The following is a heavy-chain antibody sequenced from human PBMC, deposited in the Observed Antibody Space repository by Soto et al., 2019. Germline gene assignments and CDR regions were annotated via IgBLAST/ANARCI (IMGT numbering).Heavy chain of an antibody. V-gene: IGHV3-7*05. D-gene: IGHD6-13*01. J-gene: IGHJ3*02. CDR2: INRDGSKK. CDR1: GFTLSAYW. CDR3: ARDVFPGSSSWYLDAFDI. Sequence: EVQLEESGGDLVQPGGSLRLSCAASGFTLSAYWMTWVRQAPGKGLEWVANINRDGSKKSYLDSVRGRFTISRDNVGNSLYLQMDSLRADDTALYYWARDVFPGSSSWYLDAFDIWGQGTMVTVSS.